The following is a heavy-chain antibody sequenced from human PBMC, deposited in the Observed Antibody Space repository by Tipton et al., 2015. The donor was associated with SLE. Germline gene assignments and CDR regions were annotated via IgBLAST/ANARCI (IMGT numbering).Heavy chain of an antibody. V-gene: IGHV4-4*09. J-gene: IGHJ4*02. CDR1: GGSISSYY. CDR3: ARGDYGDLYYFDY. CDR2: IYTSGST. Sequence: TLSLTCTVSGGSISSYYWSWIRQPPGKGLEWIGYIYTSGSTNYNPSLKSRVTISVDTSKNQFSLKLSSVTAADTAVYYCARGDYGDLYYFDYWGQGTLVTVSS. D-gene: IGHD4-17*01.